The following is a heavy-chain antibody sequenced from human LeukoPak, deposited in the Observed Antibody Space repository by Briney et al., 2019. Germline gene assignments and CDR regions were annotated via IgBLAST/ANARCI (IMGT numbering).Heavy chain of an antibody. J-gene: IGHJ4*02. D-gene: IGHD3-22*01. CDR3: ARSPEDYYDSSGYYFDY. V-gene: IGHV1-69*13. CDR1: GGTFSIYA. CDR2: IIPIFGTA. Sequence: GASVKVSCKASGGTFSIYAISWVRQAPGQGLEWMGGIIPIFGTANYAQKFQGRVTITADESTSTAYMELSSLRSEDTAVYYCARSPEDYYDSSGYYFDYWGQGTLVTVSS.